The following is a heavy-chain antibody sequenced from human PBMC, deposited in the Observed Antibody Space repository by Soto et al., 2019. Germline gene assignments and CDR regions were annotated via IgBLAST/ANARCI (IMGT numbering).Heavy chain of an antibody. Sequence: SETLSLTCAVSGASINSNYFWGWIRQPPGRGLEWIGSIYYGGNTYYGPSLKSRVTVSADLSKNQFSLTLNSVTAADTAVYYCATTVYSGGWPRDNWGQGTLVTVSS. D-gene: IGHD6-19*01. J-gene: IGHJ4*02. CDR2: IYYGGNT. CDR1: GASINSNYF. V-gene: IGHV4-39*01. CDR3: ATTVYSGGWPRDN.